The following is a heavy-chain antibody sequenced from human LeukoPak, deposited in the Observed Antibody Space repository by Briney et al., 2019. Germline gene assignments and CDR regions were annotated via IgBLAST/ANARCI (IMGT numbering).Heavy chain of an antibody. D-gene: IGHD6-19*01. CDR1: GYTFTGYY. V-gene: IGHV1-2*02. CDR3: AREEGSGWQLSGYNWFDP. J-gene: IGHJ5*02. CDR2: INPNSGCT. Sequence: ASVKVTCKASGYTFTGYYMHWVRQAPGQGLEWMGIINPNSGCTNYAQKFQGRVTMTRDTSISTAYMELRRLRSDDAAVYYCAREEGSGWQLSGYNWFDPWGQGTLVTVSS.